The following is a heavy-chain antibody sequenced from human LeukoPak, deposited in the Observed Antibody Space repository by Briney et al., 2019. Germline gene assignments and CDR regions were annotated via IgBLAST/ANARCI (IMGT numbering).Heavy chain of an antibody. Sequence: GGSLRLSCAASGFTFGLYAINWVRQAPGKGLEWISYIGPSGSNIYYADSVKGRFTISRDNVKDSLYLQMNSLRAEDTAVYYCSRTRGSYSDYWGQGTLVTVSS. J-gene: IGHJ4*02. CDR2: IGPSGSNI. D-gene: IGHD1-26*01. CDR1: GFTFGLYA. CDR3: SRTRGSYSDY. V-gene: IGHV3-48*01.